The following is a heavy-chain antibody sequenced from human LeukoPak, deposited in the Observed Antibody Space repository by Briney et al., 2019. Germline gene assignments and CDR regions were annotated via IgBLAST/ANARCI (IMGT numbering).Heavy chain of an antibody. D-gene: IGHD5-12*01. CDR3: ARDVDAFERGYWYFDL. Sequence: GGSLRLSCAASGFTFDDYGMSWVRQAPGKGLEWVSGINWNGGSTGYADSVKGRFTISRDNAKNSLYLQMNSLRAEDTALYHCARDVDAFERGYWYFDLWGRGTLVTVSS. J-gene: IGHJ2*01. V-gene: IGHV3-20*01. CDR2: INWNGGST. CDR1: GFTFDDYG.